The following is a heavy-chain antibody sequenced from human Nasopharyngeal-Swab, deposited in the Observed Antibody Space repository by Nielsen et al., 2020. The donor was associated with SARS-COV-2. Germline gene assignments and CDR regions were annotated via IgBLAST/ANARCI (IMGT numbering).Heavy chain of an antibody. Sequence: GGSLRLSCAASGFTFSSYAMHWVRQAPGKGLEWVAVISYDGSNKYYADSVTGRFTISRDNSKNTLYLQMNSLRAEDTAVYYCAVSPCYYGDYDCYYYMDVWGKGTTVTVSS. V-gene: IGHV3-30-3*01. CDR1: GFTFSSYA. J-gene: IGHJ6*03. CDR3: AVSPCYYGDYDCYYYMDV. D-gene: IGHD4-17*01. CDR2: ISYDGSNK.